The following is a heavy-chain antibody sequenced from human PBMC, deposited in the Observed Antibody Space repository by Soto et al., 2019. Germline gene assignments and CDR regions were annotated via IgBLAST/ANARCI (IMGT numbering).Heavy chain of an antibody. CDR1: GYTFSTYA. D-gene: IGHD3-10*01. V-gene: IGHV1-3*05. Sequence: QVQLVQSGAEERKPGASVKVSCKASGYTFSTYAMHWVRRAPGQSLEWMGWFNGGNGNIKYSQKFEGRVTITTDTAASTASLELTLLRSAATAVSSCARGNVRGGSLDSWGQATLVSVSS. CDR2: FNGGNGNI. CDR3: ARGNVRGGSLDS. J-gene: IGHJ4*02.